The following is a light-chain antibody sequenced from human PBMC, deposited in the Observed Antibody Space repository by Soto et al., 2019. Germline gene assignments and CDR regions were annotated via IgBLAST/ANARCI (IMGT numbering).Light chain of an antibody. J-gene: IGKJ1*01. V-gene: IGKV3D-20*01. Sequence: EIVLTQSPATLSLSPGERATLSCGASQSGSSSYLAWYQQKPGLAPRLLIYDASSRATGIPDRFSGSGSGTDFTLTSSRLEPEDFAVYYCQQYGSSPRTFGQGTKVEIK. CDR3: QQYGSSPRT. CDR1: QSGSSSY. CDR2: DAS.